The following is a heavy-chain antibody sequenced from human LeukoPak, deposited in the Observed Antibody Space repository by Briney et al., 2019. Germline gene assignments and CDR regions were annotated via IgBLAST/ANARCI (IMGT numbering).Heavy chain of an antibody. CDR2: IYNSGST. CDR1: GASISSGSYS. J-gene: IGHJ4*02. D-gene: IGHD6-13*01. Sequence: SETLSLTCTVSGASISSGSYSWSWIRQPAGKGLEWIGRIYNSGSTNYNPSLKSRVTISVDTSKNQFSLKLSSVTAADTAVYYCARVVFFSSSWYGPGPRAKMFDYWGQGTLVTVSS. V-gene: IGHV4-61*02. CDR3: ARVVFFSSSWYGPGPRAKMFDY.